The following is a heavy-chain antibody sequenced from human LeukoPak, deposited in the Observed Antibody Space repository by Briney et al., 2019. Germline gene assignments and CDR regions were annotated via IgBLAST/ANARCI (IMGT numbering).Heavy chain of an antibody. CDR3: AKTPYDYVWGSYRPIDY. D-gene: IGHD3-16*02. Sequence: PGGSLRLSCAASGFTFSSYGMHWVRQAPVKGLEWVAVISYDGSNKYYADSVKGRFTISRDNSKNTLYLQMNSLRAEDTAVYYCAKTPYDYVWGSYRPIDYWGQGTLVTVSS. V-gene: IGHV3-30*18. CDR2: ISYDGSNK. CDR1: GFTFSSYG. J-gene: IGHJ4*02.